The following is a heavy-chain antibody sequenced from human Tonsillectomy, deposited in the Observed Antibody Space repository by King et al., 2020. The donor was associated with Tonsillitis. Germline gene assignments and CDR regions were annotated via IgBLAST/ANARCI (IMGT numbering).Heavy chain of an antibody. CDR2: IIPIFCTA. D-gene: IGHD3-22*01. CDR1: GGTFSSHA. CDR3: ARDRWPYYYDSSGYYQSFDY. Sequence: QLVQSGAEVKKPGSSVKVSCKASGGTFSSHAISWVRQAPGQGLDWMGGIIPIFCTANYAQKFQGRVTITADESTRTAYMVVGSQRPEDTAVYYCARDRWPYYYDSSGYYQSFDYWGQGTLVTVSS. V-gene: IGHV1-69*12. J-gene: IGHJ4*02.